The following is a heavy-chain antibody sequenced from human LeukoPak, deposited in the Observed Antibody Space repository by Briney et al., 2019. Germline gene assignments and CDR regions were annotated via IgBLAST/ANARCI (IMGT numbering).Heavy chain of an antibody. Sequence: GGSLRLSCVVSGFSFASEAMSWVRQSPGRGLEWVSSISPGGGTTYYADSVKGRFTISRDNSKNTLYLQMNSLRAEDTAVYYCARDELTLYGDYVSAFDYWGQGTLVTVSS. CDR1: GFSFASEA. CDR2: ISPGGGTT. CDR3: ARDELTLYGDYVSAFDY. V-gene: IGHV3-23*01. J-gene: IGHJ4*02. D-gene: IGHD4-17*01.